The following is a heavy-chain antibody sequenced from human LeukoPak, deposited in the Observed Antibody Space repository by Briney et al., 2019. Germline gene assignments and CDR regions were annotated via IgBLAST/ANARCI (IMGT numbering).Heavy chain of an antibody. Sequence: GGSLRLSCAASGFTVSSNYMSWVRQAPGKGLEWVSVIYSGGSTYYADSVKGRFTISRDNSKNTLYLQMNSLRAEDTAVYYCARAGLELRLGFDYWGQGTLVTVSS. V-gene: IGHV3-53*01. J-gene: IGHJ4*02. CDR1: GFTVSSNY. CDR2: IYSGGST. D-gene: IGHD1-7*01. CDR3: ARAGLELRLGFDY.